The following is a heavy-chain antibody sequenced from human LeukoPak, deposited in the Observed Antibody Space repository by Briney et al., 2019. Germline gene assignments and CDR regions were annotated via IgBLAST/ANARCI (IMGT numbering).Heavy chain of an antibody. CDR1: GFTFSSYA. D-gene: IGHD2-2*01. Sequence: PGGSLRLSCAASGFTFSSYAMSWVRQAPGKGLEWVSAISGSGGSTYYADSVKGRLTISRDNSKNTLYLQMNSLRAEDTAVYYCAKEGDIVVVPAAPPDYWGQGTLFTVSS. V-gene: IGHV3-23*01. CDR2: ISGSGGST. CDR3: AKEGDIVVVPAAPPDY. J-gene: IGHJ4*02.